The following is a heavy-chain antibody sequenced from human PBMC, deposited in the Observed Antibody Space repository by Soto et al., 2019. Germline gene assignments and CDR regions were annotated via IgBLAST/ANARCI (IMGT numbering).Heavy chain of an antibody. J-gene: IGHJ4*01. CDR1: ELFIRDFG. CDR3: DIAMAGKWPPSDY. Sequence: GLSLRVSWGAAELFIRDFGSHRVIQAPGKGLEWVCVIWYDGSNTYQGESVKGRFTMSRDSSKNTLYLQMDSLRPEDTAVYYCDIAMAGKWPPSDYWGHGTVVTVSP. D-gene: IGHD6-19*01. V-gene: IGHV3-33*01. CDR2: IWYDGSNT.